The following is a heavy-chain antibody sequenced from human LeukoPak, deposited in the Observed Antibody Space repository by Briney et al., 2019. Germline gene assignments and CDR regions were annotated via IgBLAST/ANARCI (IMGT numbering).Heavy chain of an antibody. D-gene: IGHD2-21*01. CDR3: ARAQIPYSYYGMDV. Sequence: PGGSLRLSCAASGFTFSTFAMHWVRQAPGKGLEWVAVISYDGSNQYYADSVKGRFTMSRDNSKDTLYLQMNSLRAEDTAVYYCARAQIPYSYYGMDVWGQGTTVTVSS. V-gene: IGHV3-30-3*01. CDR1: GFTFSTFA. J-gene: IGHJ6*02. CDR2: ISYDGSNQ.